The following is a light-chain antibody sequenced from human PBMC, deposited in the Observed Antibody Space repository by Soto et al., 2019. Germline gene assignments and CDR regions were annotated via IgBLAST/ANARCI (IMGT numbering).Light chain of an antibody. CDR3: QQFDSSRIYS. J-gene: IGKJ2*03. CDR2: GGS. CDR1: RSVTSTY. V-gene: IGKV3-20*01. Sequence: IVLTQSPGTPSLSPGERATLSCRASRSVTSTYLAWYQQKPGQSPRLIIYGGSIRATGFPDRFSGGGSGTDFTLTISRLEPEDSAVYYCHCQQFDSSRIYSFGQGTKLEI.